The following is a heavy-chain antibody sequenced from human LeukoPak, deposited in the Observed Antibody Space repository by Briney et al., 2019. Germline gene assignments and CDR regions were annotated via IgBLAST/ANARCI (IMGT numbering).Heavy chain of an antibody. CDR2: MNPHSGDT. J-gene: IGHJ3*02. CDR3: AKASYGYSGYLI. D-gene: IGHD5-12*01. V-gene: IGHV1-8*01. Sequence: ASVKVSCKTSGYTFTSYDINWVRQATGQGLEWMGWMNPHSGDTGYGQKFQGRLTMTRNTSISTAYMELSSLRSEDTAVYYCAKASYGYSGYLIWGQGTMVTVSS. CDR1: GYTFTSYD.